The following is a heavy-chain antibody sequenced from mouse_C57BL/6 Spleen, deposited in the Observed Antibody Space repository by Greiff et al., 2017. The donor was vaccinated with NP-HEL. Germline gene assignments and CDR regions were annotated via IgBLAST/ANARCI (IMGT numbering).Heavy chain of an antibody. CDR2: IDPSDSET. D-gene: IGHD2-4*01. Sequence: VQLQQPGAELVRPGSSVKLSCKASGYTFTSYWMHWVKQRPIQGLEWIGNIDPSDSETHYNQKFKDKATLTVDKSSSTAYMQLSSLTSEDSAVYYCARFSYDYGGAMDYWGQGTSVTVSS. J-gene: IGHJ4*01. V-gene: IGHV1-52*01. CDR3: ARFSYDYGGAMDY. CDR1: GYTFTSYW.